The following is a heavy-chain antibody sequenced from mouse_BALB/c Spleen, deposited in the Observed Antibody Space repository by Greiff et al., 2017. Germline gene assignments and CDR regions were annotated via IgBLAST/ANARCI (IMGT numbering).Heavy chain of an antibody. CDR1: GYTFTSYW. Sequence: QVQLQQPGAELVKPGASVKLSCKASGYTFTSYWMHWVKQRPGQGLEWIGEINPSNGRTNYNEKFKSKATLTVDKSSSTAYMQLSSLTSEDSAVYDCARKRFAYWGQGTLVTVSA. CDR3: ARKRFAY. J-gene: IGHJ3*01. CDR2: INPSNGRT. V-gene: IGHV1S81*02.